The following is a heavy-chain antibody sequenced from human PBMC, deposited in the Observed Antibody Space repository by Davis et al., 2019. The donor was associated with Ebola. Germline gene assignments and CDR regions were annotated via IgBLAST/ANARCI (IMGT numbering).Heavy chain of an antibody. D-gene: IGHD2-2*01. J-gene: IGHJ6*03. CDR3: ARVVVPAASYYYYYYMDV. V-gene: IGHV4-59*06. Sequence: PSETLSLTCTVSGGSISSYYWSWIRQPPGKGLEWIGYIYYSGSTYYNPSLKSRVTISVDTSKNQFSLKLSSVTAADTAVYYCARVVVPAASYYYYYYMDVWGKGTTVTVSS. CDR1: GGSISSYY. CDR2: IYYSGST.